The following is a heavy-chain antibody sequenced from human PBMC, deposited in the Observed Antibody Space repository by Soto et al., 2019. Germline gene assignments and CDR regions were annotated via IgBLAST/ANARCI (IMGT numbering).Heavy chain of an antibody. D-gene: IGHD1-20*01. J-gene: IGHJ4*02. CDR2: ISGSGGST. CDR1: GFTFSSYA. CDR3: AKDLNNRKDGAFDY. V-gene: IGHV3-23*01. Sequence: RLSCAASGFTFSSYAMSWVRQAPGKGLEWVSAISGSGGSTYYADSVKGRFTISRDNSKNTLYLQMNSLRAEDTAVYYCAKDLNNRKDGAFDYWGQGTLVTVSS.